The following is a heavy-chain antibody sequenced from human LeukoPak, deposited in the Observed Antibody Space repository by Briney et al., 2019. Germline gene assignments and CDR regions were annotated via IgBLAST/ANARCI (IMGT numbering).Heavy chain of an antibody. Sequence: GGSLRLSCAASRFTFSTYSMHWVRQAPGKGLEWVSCISSRNSYIYYADSVKGRFTISRDDAKNSLYLQMNSLRAEDTAVYYCARVLAGSYYYYYALDVWGQGTTVTVSS. D-gene: IGHD6-19*01. CDR2: ISSRNSYI. J-gene: IGHJ6*02. CDR3: ARVLAGSYYYYYALDV. CDR1: RFTFSTYS. V-gene: IGHV3-21*01.